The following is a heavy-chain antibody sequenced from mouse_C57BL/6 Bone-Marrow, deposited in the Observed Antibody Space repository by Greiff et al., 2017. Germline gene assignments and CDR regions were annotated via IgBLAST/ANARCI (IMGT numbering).Heavy chain of an antibody. D-gene: IGHD1-1*01. CDR1: GYTFTSYG. CDR2: IYPRSGNT. V-gene: IGHV1-81*01. CDR3: ATYYGSSYWYFDV. Sequence: LVESGAELARPGASVKLSCKASGYTFTSYGISWVKQRTGQGLEWIGEIYPRSGNTYYNEKFKGKATLTADKSSSTAYMELRSLTSEDSAVDFGATYYGSSYWYFDVWGTGTTVTVSS. J-gene: IGHJ1*03.